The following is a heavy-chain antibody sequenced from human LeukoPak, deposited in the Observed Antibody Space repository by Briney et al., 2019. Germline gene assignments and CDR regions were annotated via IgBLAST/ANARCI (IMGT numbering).Heavy chain of an antibody. V-gene: IGHV3-21*04. J-gene: IGHJ4*02. Sequence: GGSLRLSCAASGFTFSSYSMNWVRQAPGKGLEWVSSISSSSSYIYYADSVKGRFTISRDNAKNSLYLQMNSLRAEDTAVYYCARDGCSSTSCYTPYQFDYWGQGTLVTVSS. D-gene: IGHD2-2*02. CDR1: GFTFSSYS. CDR2: ISSSSSYI. CDR3: ARDGCSSTSCYTPYQFDY.